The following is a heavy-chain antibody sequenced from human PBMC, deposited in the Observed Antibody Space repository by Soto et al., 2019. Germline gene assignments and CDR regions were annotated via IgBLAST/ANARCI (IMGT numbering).Heavy chain of an antibody. CDR3: VRDSHGDY. CDR2: IDHDGPT. J-gene: IGHJ4*02. V-gene: IGHV3-74*01. CDR1: GFIFSNYW. Sequence: EVQLVESGGGLVQPGGSLRLSCAGSGFIFSNYWMHWVRQAPGKGLEWVSRIDHDGPTDYADSVRGRFTVSRDNAESTLYLRMNSLRPEDTAVYYCVRDSHGDYWGQGKMVTVSS.